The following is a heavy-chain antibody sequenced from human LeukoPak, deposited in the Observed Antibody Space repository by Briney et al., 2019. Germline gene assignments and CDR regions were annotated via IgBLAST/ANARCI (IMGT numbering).Heavy chain of an antibody. Sequence: GGSLRLSCAASGFTFSSYSMNWVRQPPGKGLDWAPSISTSSSYIYYADSVRGRFTISRDNAKNSLYLQMNNLRAEDTAVYYCARHSGYSGNYYPDYWGQGTLVTVSS. CDR3: ARHSGYSGNYYPDY. CDR1: GFTFSSYS. J-gene: IGHJ4*02. D-gene: IGHD1-26*01. V-gene: IGHV3-21*01. CDR2: ISTSSSYI.